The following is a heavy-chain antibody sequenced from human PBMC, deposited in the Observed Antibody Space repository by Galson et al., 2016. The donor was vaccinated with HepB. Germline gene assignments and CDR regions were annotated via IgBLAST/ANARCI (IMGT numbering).Heavy chain of an antibody. CDR3: ARLYGGRQWGFFDL. CDR1: GFMFSSYG. CDR2: IWYDGRNQ. J-gene: IGHJ4*02. Sequence: SLRLSCAASGFMFSSYGMHWVRQAPGKGLEWVAAIWYDGRNQYFADSVKGRFTISRDNSNNTMHLHLDSVRAEYTAMYYCARLYGGRQWGFFDLWGQGIFVTVSS. V-gene: IGHV3-33*01. D-gene: IGHD4-23*01.